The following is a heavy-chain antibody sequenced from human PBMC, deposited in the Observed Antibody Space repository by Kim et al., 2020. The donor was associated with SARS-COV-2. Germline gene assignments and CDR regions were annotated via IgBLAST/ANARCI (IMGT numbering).Heavy chain of an antibody. CDR2: INHSGST. D-gene: IGHD3-9*01. J-gene: IGHJ6*02. CDR1: GGSFSGYY. Sequence: SETPSLTCAVYGGSFSGYYWSWIRQPPGKGLEWIGEINHSGSTNYNPSLKSRVTISVDTSKNQFSLKLSSVTAADTAVYYCARGVLTGYYGYYYYGMDVWGQGTTVTVSS. V-gene: IGHV4-34*01. CDR3: ARGVLTGYYGYYYYGMDV.